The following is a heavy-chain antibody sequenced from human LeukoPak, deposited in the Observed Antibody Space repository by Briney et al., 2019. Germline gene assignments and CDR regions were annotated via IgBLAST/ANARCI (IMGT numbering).Heavy chain of an antibody. CDR3: AKVAAWTYFDS. CDR2: ISSGGGVT. D-gene: IGHD3/OR15-3a*01. CDR1: GFTFNNYA. Sequence: GGSLRLSCAASGFTFNNYATSWVRQAPGKGLEWVSAISSGGGVTYYADSVKGRFTVSRDNYNKKVFLQMNSLRADDTAVYYCAKVAAWTYFDSWGQGTLVTVSS. J-gene: IGHJ4*02. V-gene: IGHV3-23*01.